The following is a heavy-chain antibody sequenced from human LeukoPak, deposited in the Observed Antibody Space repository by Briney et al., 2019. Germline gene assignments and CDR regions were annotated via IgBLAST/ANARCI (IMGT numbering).Heavy chain of an antibody. CDR3: ARVVKESGYSYGIFDY. V-gene: IGHV4-30-2*01. D-gene: IGHD5-18*01. CDR2: IYHSGST. CDR1: GGSISSGGYY. J-gene: IGHJ4*02. Sequence: SETLSLTCTVSGGSISSGGYYWSWIRQPPGKGLEWIGYIYHSGSTYYNPSLKSRVTISVDRSKNQFSLKLSSVTAADTAVYYCARVVKESGYSYGIFDYWGQGTLVTVSS.